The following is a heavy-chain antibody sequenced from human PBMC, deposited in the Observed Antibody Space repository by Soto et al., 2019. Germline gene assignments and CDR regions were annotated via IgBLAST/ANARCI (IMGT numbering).Heavy chain of an antibody. CDR3: ARGGYYDILTPPHWFDP. CDR2: IYYSGST. D-gene: IGHD3-9*01. J-gene: IGHJ5*02. Sequence: RLSETLSLTCTVSGGSISSGGYYWSWIRQHPGKGLEWIGYIYYSGSTYYNPSLKSRVTISVDTSKNQFSLKLSSVTAADTAVYYCARGGYYDILTPPHWFDPWGQGTQVTVSS. CDR1: GGSISSGGYY. V-gene: IGHV4-31*03.